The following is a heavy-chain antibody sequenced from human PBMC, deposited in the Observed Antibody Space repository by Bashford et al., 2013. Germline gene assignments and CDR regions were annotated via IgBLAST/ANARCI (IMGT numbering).Heavy chain of an antibody. Sequence: WVRQAPGQGLEWMGGIVPIFDTSIYADKFRGRVTLTADKSTISVFLELSSLTSDDTAVYYCTRGGTFFDFRSGSWQRDEFDYWGQGTLVTVSS. CDR2: IVPIFDTS. J-gene: IGHJ4*02. V-gene: IGHV1-69*06. D-gene: IGHD3-3*01. CDR3: TRGGTFFDFRSGSWQRDEFDY.